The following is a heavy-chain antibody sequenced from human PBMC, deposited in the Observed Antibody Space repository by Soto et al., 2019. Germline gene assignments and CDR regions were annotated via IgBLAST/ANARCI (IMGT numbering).Heavy chain of an antibody. Sequence: PGESLKISCKGSGYSFTSYWISWVRQMPGKGLEWMGRIDPSDSYTNYSPSFQGHVTISADKSISTAYLQWSSLKASDTAMYYCARRGYYDSSGYYLGDYWGQGTLVTVSS. CDR3: ARRGYYDSSGYYLGDY. V-gene: IGHV5-10-1*01. J-gene: IGHJ4*02. CDR2: IDPSDSYT. D-gene: IGHD3-22*01. CDR1: GYSFTSYW.